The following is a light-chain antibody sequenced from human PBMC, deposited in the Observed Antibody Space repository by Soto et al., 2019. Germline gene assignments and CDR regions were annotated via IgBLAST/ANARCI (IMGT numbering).Light chain of an antibody. CDR2: DAS. CDR3: QQRHNLPHT. V-gene: IGKV1-33*01. CDR1: QDVRKY. J-gene: IGKJ3*01. Sequence: DIQMTQSPSSLSASVGDRVTITCQASQDVRKYLSWYQQKARKAPTLLIYDASNLETGVPSRFSGSGSGTDFTFTISSLQPEDIATYYCQQRHNLPHTFGPGTKVDIK.